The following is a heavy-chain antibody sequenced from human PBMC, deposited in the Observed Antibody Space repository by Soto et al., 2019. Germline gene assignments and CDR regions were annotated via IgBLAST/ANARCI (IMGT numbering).Heavy chain of an antibody. J-gene: IGHJ4*02. CDR2: INAGNGNA. CDR1: GYTFTSYA. Sequence: QVQLVQSGSEVKKPGASVKVSCKASGYTFTSYAVHWVRQAPGQRLEWMGWINAGNGNAKYSQKFQGRVSITRDRSADTAYMDLGSLRSEDTPLYYFARGGYTALINYFDSWGQGTLVTVS. CDR3: ARGGYTALINYFDS. D-gene: IGHD5-18*01. V-gene: IGHV1-3*01.